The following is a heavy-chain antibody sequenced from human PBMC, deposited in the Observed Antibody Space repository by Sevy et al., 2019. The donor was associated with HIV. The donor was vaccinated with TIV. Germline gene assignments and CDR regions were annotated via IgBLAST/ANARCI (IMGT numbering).Heavy chain of an antibody. CDR2: IKSKTDGGTT. V-gene: IGHV3-15*01. Sequence: GGSLRLSCAASGFTFSNAWMSWVRQAPGKGLEWVGHIKSKTDGGTTDYAAPVKGRFTISRDDSKNTLYLQMNSLKTEDTAVYYCTTGRVPDAFDIWGQGTMVTVSS. J-gene: IGHJ3*02. CDR3: TTGRVPDAFDI. CDR1: GFTFSNAW.